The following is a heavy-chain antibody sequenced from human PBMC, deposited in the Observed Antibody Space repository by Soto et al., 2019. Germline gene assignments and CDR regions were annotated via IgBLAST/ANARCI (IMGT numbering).Heavy chain of an antibody. J-gene: IGHJ6*02. CDR2: IDPSDSYT. V-gene: IGHV5-10-1*01. D-gene: IGHD3-22*01. CDR1: GYSFTSYW. Sequence: GESLKISCKGSGYSFTSYWISWVRQMPGKGLEWMGRIDPSDSYTNYSPSFQGHVTISADKSISTAYLQWSSLTASDTAMYYCARLISGVGYYSEYYYYYGMDVWGQGTTVTVSS. CDR3: ARLISGVGYYSEYYYYYGMDV.